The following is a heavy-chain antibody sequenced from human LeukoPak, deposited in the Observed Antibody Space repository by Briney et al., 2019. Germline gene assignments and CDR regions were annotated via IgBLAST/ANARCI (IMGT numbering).Heavy chain of an antibody. D-gene: IGHD3-22*01. CDR1: GFTFSSYE. J-gene: IGHJ4*02. CDR2: ISSSGSTI. V-gene: IGHV3-48*03. CDR3: ARTATPSGYYSYYFDY. Sequence: GGSLRLSCAASGFTFSSYEMNWVRQAPGKGLEWVSYISSSGSTIYYADSVKGRFTISRDNAKNSLYLQMNGLRAEDTAVYYCARTATPSGYYSYYFDYWGQGTLVTVSS.